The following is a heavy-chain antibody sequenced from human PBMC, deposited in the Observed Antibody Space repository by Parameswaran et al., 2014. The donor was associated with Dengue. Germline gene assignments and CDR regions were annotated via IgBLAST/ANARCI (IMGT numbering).Heavy chain of an antibody. Sequence: WVRQAPGQGLDGWRIIPIFGTANYAQKFQGRVTITADESTSTAYMELSSLRSEDTAVYYCAREAEVPKYYDFWSGYYDSMDYYYGMDVWGQGTTVTVSS. CDR3: AREAEVPKYYDFWSGYYDSMDYYYGMDV. J-gene: IGHJ6*02. V-gene: IGHV1-69*15. CDR2: IIPIFGTA. D-gene: IGHD3-3*01.